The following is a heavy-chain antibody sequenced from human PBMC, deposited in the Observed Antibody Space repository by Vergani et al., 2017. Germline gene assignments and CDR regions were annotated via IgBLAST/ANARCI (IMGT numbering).Heavy chain of an antibody. CDR1: GGSISSYY. CDR2: IYYSGST. J-gene: IGHJ4*02. CDR3: ARGSVRGVMGFDY. D-gene: IGHD3-10*01. V-gene: IGHV4-59*01. Sequence: QVQLQESGPGLVKPSQTLSLTCTVSGGSISSYYWSWIRQPPGKGLEWIGYIYYSGSTNYHPSLKSRVTISVDTSKNQFSLKLSSVTAADTAVYYCARGSVRGVMGFDYWGQGTLVTVSS.